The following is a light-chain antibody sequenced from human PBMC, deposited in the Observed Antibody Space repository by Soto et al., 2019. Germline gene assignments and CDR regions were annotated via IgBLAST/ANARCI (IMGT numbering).Light chain of an antibody. CDR2: GAS. J-gene: IGKJ1*01. CDR1: HSVSSNS. CDR3: QQYGSSPRT. V-gene: IGKV3-20*01. Sequence: EIVLTQSPGTLSLSPGERATLSCRASHSVSSNSLAWYQQRPGRAPRLLIYGASSRATSIPDRFSGSGSGTDFTLTISRLEPEDFAVYYCQQYGSSPRTFGQGTKVEIK.